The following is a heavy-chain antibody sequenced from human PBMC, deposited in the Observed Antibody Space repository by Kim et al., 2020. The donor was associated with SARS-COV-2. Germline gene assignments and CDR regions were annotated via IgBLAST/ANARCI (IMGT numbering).Heavy chain of an antibody. D-gene: IGHD3-16*01. V-gene: IGHV3-21*04. CDR2: ISSSSSYI. CDR1: GFTFSSYS. CDR3: ARELREGGNYYYYGMDV. J-gene: IGHJ6*02. Sequence: GGSLRLSCAASGFTFSSYSMNWVRQAPGKGLEWVSSISSSSSYIYYADSVKGRFTISRDNAKNSLYLQMNSLRAEDTAVYYCARELREGGNYYYYGMDVWGQGTTVTVSS.